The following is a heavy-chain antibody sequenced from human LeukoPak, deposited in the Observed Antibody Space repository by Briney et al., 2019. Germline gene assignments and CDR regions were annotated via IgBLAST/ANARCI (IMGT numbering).Heavy chain of an antibody. Sequence: GGCLRLSCVASGFSFSDYGIRWVRQAPGKGLEWVAVIAYDGNNTYYGDSVRGRFTISRDNSKKMVYLEMNSLIVEDTAVYYCAKTGMLRRVGYLDVWGKRTAVTISS. CDR1: GFSFSDYG. V-gene: IGHV3-30*18. D-gene: IGHD1-1*01. CDR3: AKTGMLRRVGYLDV. CDR2: IAYDGNNT. J-gene: IGHJ6*04.